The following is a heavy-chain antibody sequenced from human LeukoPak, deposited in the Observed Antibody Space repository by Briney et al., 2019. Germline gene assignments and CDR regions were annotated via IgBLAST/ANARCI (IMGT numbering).Heavy chain of an antibody. CDR2: ISANNGNT. Sequence: GSVKVSCKASGYTFTSYGISWVRQAPGQGLEWMGWISANNGNTNYAQKLQGRVTMTTDTSTSTAYMELRSLRSDDTAVYYCARDLFVGGYFGLYYYCGMDVWGQGTTVTVSS. CDR3: ARDLFVGGYFGLYYYCGMDV. V-gene: IGHV1-18*01. D-gene: IGHD3-9*01. J-gene: IGHJ6*02. CDR1: GYTFTSYG.